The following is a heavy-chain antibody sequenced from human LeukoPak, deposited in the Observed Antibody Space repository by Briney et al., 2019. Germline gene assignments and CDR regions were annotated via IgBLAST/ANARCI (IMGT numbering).Heavy chain of an antibody. CDR1: GFNFSNYG. V-gene: IGHV3-30*02. D-gene: IGHD6-19*01. J-gene: IGHJ4*02. Sequence: PGGSLRLYSAASGFNFSNYGMHWVRQAPGNGLEWVTFIWYDGGNAYYEDSVKGRFSIARDGSKDTIYLQMNSLRPEDTAICFCAEADIAVFDYWGRGTLFTVS. CDR2: IWYDGGNA. CDR3: AEADIAVFDY.